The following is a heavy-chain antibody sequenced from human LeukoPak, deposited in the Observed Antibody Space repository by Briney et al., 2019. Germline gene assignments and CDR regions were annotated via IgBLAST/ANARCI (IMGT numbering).Heavy chain of an antibody. D-gene: IGHD1-1*01. CDR1: GGSFSNFA. V-gene: IGHV1-69*05. CDR2: IFGTV. J-gene: IGHJ4*02. Sequence: ASVKVSCKASGGSFSNFAISWVRQAPGQGFEWLGGIFGTVTYAPNFQGRVSFTTDESTSTAYMELSGLTSEDTAVYYFVAQLVDAPPTFDYWGQGTLVTVSS. CDR3: VAQLVDAPPTFDY.